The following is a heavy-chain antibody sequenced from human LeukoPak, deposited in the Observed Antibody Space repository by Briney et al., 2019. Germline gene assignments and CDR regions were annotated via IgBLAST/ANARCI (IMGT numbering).Heavy chain of an antibody. CDR2: IRSKAYGGTA. CDR3: ASQSPDYYDSSGSPHSS. CDR1: RFTSADYT. D-gene: IGHD3-22*01. Sequence: GRSLRLSCPASRFTSADYTVTWFRQAPGKGLEWVGFIRSKAYGGTAQYAASEQGRFTISRDDSKSAAYLQMNSLKTEDTAMYYCASQSPDYYDSSGSPHSSWGQGTLVTVSS. V-gene: IGHV3-49*03. J-gene: IGHJ5*02.